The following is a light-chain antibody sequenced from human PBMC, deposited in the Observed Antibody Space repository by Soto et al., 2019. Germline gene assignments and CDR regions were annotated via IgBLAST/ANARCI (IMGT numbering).Light chain of an antibody. V-gene: IGKV1-5*03. CDR3: QQYESSAPYT. CDR2: QAS. CDR1: QSISSR. Sequence: DIQMTQSPSTLSASVGDKVTITCRASQSISSRLAWFQQKPGKAPKVLSYQASSLENGVPSRFSGRGSGTEFTLTISSLQPDDSATYYCQQYESSAPYTFGQGTKLEIK. J-gene: IGKJ2*01.